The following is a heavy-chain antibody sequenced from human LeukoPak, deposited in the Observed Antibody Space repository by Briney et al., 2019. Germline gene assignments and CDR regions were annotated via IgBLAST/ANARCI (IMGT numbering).Heavy chain of an antibody. Sequence: SETLSLTCAVYGGSFSGYYWSWIRQPAGKGLEWIGRIQTSGSTNYTPSLKSRVTISVNTSKNQFSLQLSSVTAADTAVYYCARGAYYDFHMDVWGIGSAVTVSS. CDR1: GGSFSGYY. CDR3: ARGAYYDFHMDV. D-gene: IGHD3-3*01. V-gene: IGHV4-59*10. CDR2: IQTSGST. J-gene: IGHJ6*03.